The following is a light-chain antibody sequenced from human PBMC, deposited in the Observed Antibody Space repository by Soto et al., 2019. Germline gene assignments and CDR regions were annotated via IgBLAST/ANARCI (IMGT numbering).Light chain of an antibody. CDR1: YNL. CDR2: EVN. Sequence: QSALAQPASVSGSPGQSITISCTGTYNLVSWYQQHPGKAPKLMIFEVNKRPSGVSYRFSGSKSGNTASLTISALQAEDEADYFCCSYAGNRRVFGGGTKL. V-gene: IGLV2-23*02. CDR3: CSYAGNRRV. J-gene: IGLJ3*02.